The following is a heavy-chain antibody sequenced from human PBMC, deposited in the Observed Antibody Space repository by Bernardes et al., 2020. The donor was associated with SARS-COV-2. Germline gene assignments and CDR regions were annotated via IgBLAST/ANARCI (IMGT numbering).Heavy chain of an antibody. J-gene: IGHJ4*02. CDR1: GYAFSSYG. Sequence: ASVKVSCRASGYAFSSYGISWVRQAPGQGLEWMGWISTYNGDTNYGKEIQGRVTMTTDTSTNTVFMELRSLISDDTAMYYCARCAATSCYSGGLFDYWGQGTLVSVSS. V-gene: IGHV1-18*01. CDR2: ISTYNGDT. CDR3: ARCAATSCYSGGLFDY. D-gene: IGHD2-2*02.